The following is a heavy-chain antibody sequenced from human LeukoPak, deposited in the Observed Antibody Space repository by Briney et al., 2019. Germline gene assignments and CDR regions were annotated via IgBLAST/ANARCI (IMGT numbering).Heavy chain of an antibody. CDR1: GASVSSDY. V-gene: IGHV4-59*08. CDR3: AGRGQRHLRD. CDR2: IYNSGST. J-gene: IGHJ1*01. Sequence: SETLSLTCTVSGASVSSDYWTWIRQTPGKGLEWLGYIYNSGSTDYNPSLRSRATISVDTALNQFSVKLRSVTAADTAVYFCAGRGQRHLRDWGQGILVSVSS.